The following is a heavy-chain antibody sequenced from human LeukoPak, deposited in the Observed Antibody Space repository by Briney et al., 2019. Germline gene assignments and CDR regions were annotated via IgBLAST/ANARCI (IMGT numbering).Heavy chain of an antibody. V-gene: IGHV3-48*01. J-gene: IGHJ2*01. D-gene: IGHD6-19*01. CDR3: ARQPEYSSGWYRGAWYFDL. CDR2: ISSSSSAI. CDR1: GFTFSSYS. Sequence: GGSLRLSCAASGFTFSSYSMNWVRQAPGKGLEWVSYISSSSSAIYYADSVKGRFTISRDNAKNSLYPQMNSLRAEDTAVYYCARQPEYSSGWYRGAWYFDLWGRGTLVTVSS.